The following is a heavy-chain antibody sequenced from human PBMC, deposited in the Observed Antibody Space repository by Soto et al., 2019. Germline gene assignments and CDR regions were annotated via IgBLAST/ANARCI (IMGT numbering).Heavy chain of an antibody. D-gene: IGHD4-17*01. CDR3: ARNAERVDYLSAFDI. CDR2: IWYDGSNK. Sequence: GGSLRLSCAASGFTFSSYGMHWVRQAPGKGLEWVAVIWYDGSNKYYADSVKGRFTISRDNSKNTLYLQMNSLRAEDTAVYYCARNAERVDYLSAFDIWGQGTMVTVSS. V-gene: IGHV3-33*01. CDR1: GFTFSSYG. J-gene: IGHJ3*02.